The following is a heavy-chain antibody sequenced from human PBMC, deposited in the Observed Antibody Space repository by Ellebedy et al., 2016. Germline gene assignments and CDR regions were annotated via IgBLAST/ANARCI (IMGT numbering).Heavy chain of an antibody. CDR1: GYKFRNYY. J-gene: IGHJ2*01. Sequence: GESLKISCEASGYKFRNYYTVWMRQVSGKGLEWVGYIYPGDFRPRYSPSFQDQVTISADTSTNTAFLQWRSLRASDTAIYYCARADVDLTLGRVETPAQYFDLWGRGTLVTVSS. D-gene: IGHD3-16*01. CDR3: ARADVDLTLGRVETPAQYFDL. CDR2: IYPGDFRP. V-gene: IGHV5-51*01.